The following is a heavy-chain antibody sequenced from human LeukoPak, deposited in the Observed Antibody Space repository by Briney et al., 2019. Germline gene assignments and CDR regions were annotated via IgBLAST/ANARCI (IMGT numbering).Heavy chain of an antibody. Sequence: SETLSLTCTVSGGSISSSSYYWGWIRQPPGKGLEWIGSIYYSGSTYYNPSLKSRVTISVDTSKNQFSLKLSSVTAADTAVYYCARRGCSSTSCYRGAYYYYYMDVWGKGTTVTVSS. V-gene: IGHV4-39*07. D-gene: IGHD2-2*01. J-gene: IGHJ6*03. CDR2: IYYSGST. CDR3: ARRGCSSTSCYRGAYYYYYMDV. CDR1: GGSISSSSYY.